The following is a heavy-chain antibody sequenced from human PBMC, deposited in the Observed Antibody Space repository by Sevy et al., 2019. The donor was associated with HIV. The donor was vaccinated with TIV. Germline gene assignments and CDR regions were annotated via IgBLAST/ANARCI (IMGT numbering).Heavy chain of an antibody. CDR2: IRSKANSYAT. V-gene: IGHV3-73*01. Sequence: GGSLRLSCAASGFTFSGSAMHWVRQASGKGLEWVGRIRSKANSYATAYAAWVKGRFTISRDDSKNTAYLQMNSLKTEDTAVYYCTTYYDFWSGYFEANNWFDPWGQGTLVTVSS. J-gene: IGHJ5*02. CDR1: GFTFSGSA. D-gene: IGHD3-3*01. CDR3: TTYYDFWSGYFEANNWFDP.